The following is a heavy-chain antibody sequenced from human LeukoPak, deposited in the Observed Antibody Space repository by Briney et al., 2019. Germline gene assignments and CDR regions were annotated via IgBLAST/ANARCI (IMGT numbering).Heavy chain of an antibody. V-gene: IGHV3-66*02. CDR3: ARDSSPWYGMDV. J-gene: IGHJ6*02. Sequence: PGGSLRLSCAASGFTVSSNYMSWVRQAPGKGLEWVSVIYSGGSTYYADSVKGRFTISRDNSKNTLYLQTNSLRAEDTAVYYCARDSSPWYGMDVWGQGTTVTVSS. CDR2: IYSGGST. D-gene: IGHD6-19*01. CDR1: GFTVSSNY.